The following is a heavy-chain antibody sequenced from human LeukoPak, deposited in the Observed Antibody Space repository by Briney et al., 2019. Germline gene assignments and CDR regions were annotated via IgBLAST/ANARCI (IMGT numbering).Heavy chain of an antibody. CDR2: ISSSSSYI. CDR1: GFTFSSYS. CDR3: ARVRYCSGGSCYSPFDY. V-gene: IGHV3-21*01. Sequence: PGGSLRLSCAASGFTFSSYSMNWVPQAPGKGLEWVSSISSSSSYIYYADSVKGRFTISRDNAKNSLYLQMNNLRAEDTAVYYCARVRYCSGGSCYSPFDYWGQGTLVTVSS. D-gene: IGHD2-15*01. J-gene: IGHJ4*02.